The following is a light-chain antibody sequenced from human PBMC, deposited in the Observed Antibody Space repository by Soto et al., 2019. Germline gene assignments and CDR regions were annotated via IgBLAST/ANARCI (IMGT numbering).Light chain of an antibody. CDR2: GNS. CDR3: QSYDSSLSGVG. CDR1: SSNIGAGYD. J-gene: IGLJ2*01. V-gene: IGLV1-40*01. Sequence: QAVVTQPPSVSGAPGQRVTISCTGSSSNIGAGYDVHWYQQLPGTAPKLLIYGNSNRPSGVPDRFSGSKSGTSASLAITGLQADDEADDYCQSYDSSLSGVGFGGGTKVTVL.